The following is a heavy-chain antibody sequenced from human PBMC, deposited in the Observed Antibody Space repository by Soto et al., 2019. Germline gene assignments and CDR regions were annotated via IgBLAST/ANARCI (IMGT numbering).Heavy chain of an antibody. J-gene: IGHJ3*02. V-gene: IGHV3-48*02. D-gene: IGHD3-22*01. CDR2: ISSSSSTI. Sequence: AGSLRLSCAASGFTFSSYSMNWVRQAPGKGLEWVSYISSSSSTIYYADSVKGRFTISRDNAKNSLYLQMNSLRDEDTAVYYCASTYYYDSSGYGDDAFDIWGQGTMVTVSS. CDR1: GFTFSSYS. CDR3: ASTYYYDSSGYGDDAFDI.